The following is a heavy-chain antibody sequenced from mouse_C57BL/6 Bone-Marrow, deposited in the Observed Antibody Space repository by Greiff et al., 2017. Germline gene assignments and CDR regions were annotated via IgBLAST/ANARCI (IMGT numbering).Heavy chain of an antibody. CDR1: GFTFSSYA. CDR2: ISDGGSYT. J-gene: IGHJ4*01. V-gene: IGHV5-4*03. CDR3: ARLYYYAMDY. Sequence: EVKLMESGGGLVKPGGSLKLSCAASGFTFSSYAMSWVRQTPEKRLEWVATISDGGSYTYYPDNVKGRFTISRDNAKNNLYLQMSHLKSEDTAMYDCARLYYYAMDYWGQGTSVTVSS.